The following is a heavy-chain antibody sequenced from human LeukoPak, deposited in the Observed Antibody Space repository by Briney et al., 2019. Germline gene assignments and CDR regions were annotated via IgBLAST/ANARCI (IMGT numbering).Heavy chain of an antibody. Sequence: PGGSLRLSCAVSGFAFSNYNMNWVRQAPGKGLEWVASISSSSGHIHYADSVKGRFTISRDNSKNTLYVQMSSLRPEDTALYYCAKDGPYYGSGAMYYFDYWGQGTPVTVSS. D-gene: IGHD3-10*01. CDR3: AKDGPYYGSGAMYYFDY. V-gene: IGHV3-21*01. CDR1: GFAFSNYN. CDR2: ISSSSGHI. J-gene: IGHJ4*02.